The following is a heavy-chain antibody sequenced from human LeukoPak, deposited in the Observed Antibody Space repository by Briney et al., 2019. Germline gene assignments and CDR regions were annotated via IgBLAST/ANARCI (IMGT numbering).Heavy chain of an antibody. D-gene: IGHD7-27*01. CDR2: ISGSSGGT. Sequence: GGSLRLSCAASGFTFSSYGMTWVRQAPGKGLEWVSGISGSSGGTYYSDSVKGRFTISRDNSKNTLYLQMNSLRAEDTAVYYCVKGRLTGDHWGQGTLVTVSS. CDR1: GFTFSSYG. J-gene: IGHJ4*02. V-gene: IGHV3-23*01. CDR3: VKGRLTGDH.